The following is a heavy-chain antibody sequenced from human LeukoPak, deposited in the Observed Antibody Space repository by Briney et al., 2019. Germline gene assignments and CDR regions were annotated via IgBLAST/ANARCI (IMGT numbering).Heavy chain of an antibody. J-gene: IGHJ3*01. Sequence: RAGGSLRLSCAATGFTFSNVWISWVRQAPGKGREWVGRIKSTTSGGTTDYAAPVKGRFSISRDDSKNMLYLQMNSLKTEDTAVYHCATYNRKDAFDFWGRGTMVTVSS. CDR1: GFTFSNVW. D-gene: IGHD1-1*01. V-gene: IGHV3-15*01. CDR2: IKSTTSGGTT. CDR3: ATYNRKDAFDF.